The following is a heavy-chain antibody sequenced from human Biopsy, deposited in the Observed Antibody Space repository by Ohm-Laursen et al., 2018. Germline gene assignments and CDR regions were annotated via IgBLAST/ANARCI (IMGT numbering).Heavy chain of an antibody. J-gene: IGHJ6*02. CDR1: GGSLSLSY. D-gene: IGHD2/OR15-2a*01. CDR2: IYSSGGT. V-gene: IGHV4-59*01. Sequence: SETLSLTCNVSGGSLSLSYWSWIRQPPGKGLEWIGYIYSSGGTDYNPSLKSRVTISLDTSKNQFSLRLNSVTAADTAVYYCARATNSTGWPYYYFYGMDVWGQGTTVTVSS. CDR3: ARATNSTGWPYYYFYGMDV.